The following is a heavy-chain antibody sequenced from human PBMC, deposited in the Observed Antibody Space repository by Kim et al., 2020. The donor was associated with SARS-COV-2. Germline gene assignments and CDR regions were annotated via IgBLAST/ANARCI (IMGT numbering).Heavy chain of an antibody. J-gene: IGHJ4*02. Sequence: HTLTLTCNFSGFSLTSPGMSVSWIRQPPGKALEWLALIDWADDKYYSPSLQTRLTVSKDTSKNQVVLAMTNMDPVDTATYYCARIQGYGDFEDYWGQGTLVTVSS. V-gene: IGHV2-70*01. D-gene: IGHD4-17*01. CDR2: IDWADDK. CDR1: GFSLTSPGMS. CDR3: ARIQGYGDFEDY.